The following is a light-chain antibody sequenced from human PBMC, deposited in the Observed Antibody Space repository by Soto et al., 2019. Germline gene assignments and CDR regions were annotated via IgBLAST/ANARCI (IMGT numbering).Light chain of an antibody. Sequence: IQLTQSPSSLSASVGDRVTITCRASQGISSYLAWYQQKPGKAPKLLIYAASTLQSGVPSRFSGSGSGTDCTLTISSLQPEDFGTYYCQQLNSYPLFTFGPGTKVDSK. J-gene: IGKJ3*01. CDR2: AAS. CDR1: QGISSY. V-gene: IGKV1-9*01. CDR3: QQLNSYPLFT.